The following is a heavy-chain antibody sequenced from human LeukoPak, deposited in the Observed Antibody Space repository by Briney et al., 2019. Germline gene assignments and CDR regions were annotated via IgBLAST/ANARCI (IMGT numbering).Heavy chain of an antibody. D-gene: IGHD6-13*01. V-gene: IGHV3-66*01. CDR2: IYSGGST. Sequence: PGGSLRLSCAASGFTFSSYSMSWVRQAPGKGLEWVSVIYSGGSTYYADSVKGRFTISRDNSKNTLYLQMNSLRAEDTAVYYCARDQRRGSSWYVDHYYYYGMDVWGQGTTVTVSS. CDR3: ARDQRRGSSWYVDHYYYYGMDV. J-gene: IGHJ6*02. CDR1: GFTFSSYS.